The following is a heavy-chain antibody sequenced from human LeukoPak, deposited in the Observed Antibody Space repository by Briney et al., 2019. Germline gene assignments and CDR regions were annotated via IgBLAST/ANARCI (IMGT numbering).Heavy chain of an antibody. CDR2: IYYSGST. V-gene: IGHV4-59*01. CDR1: GGSISSYY. Sequence: SETLSLTCTVSGGSISSYYWSWIRQPPGKGLEWIGYIYYSGSTNYNPSLKSRVTISVDTSKNQFSLKLSSVTAADTAVYYCARDGAGYQLLHDYWGQGTLVTVSS. D-gene: IGHD2-2*01. J-gene: IGHJ4*02. CDR3: ARDGAGYQLLHDY.